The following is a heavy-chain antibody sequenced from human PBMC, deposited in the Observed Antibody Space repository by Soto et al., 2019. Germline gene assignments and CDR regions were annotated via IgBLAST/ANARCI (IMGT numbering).Heavy chain of an antibody. V-gene: IGHV3-23*01. CDR2: IVGSGSST. CDR3: AKAGGDCSGGSCYSNQGDC. J-gene: IGHJ4*02. CDR1: GFTFSNYA. D-gene: IGHD2-15*01. Sequence: EVHLLESGGGLVQTGGSLRLSCAASGFTFSNYAMSWVRQAPGKGLEWVSGIVGSGSSTYYADSVKGRFSISRDNYKSTLYLQMNSLRADDTALYYCAKAGGDCSGGSCYSNQGDCWGQGTLVTVSS.